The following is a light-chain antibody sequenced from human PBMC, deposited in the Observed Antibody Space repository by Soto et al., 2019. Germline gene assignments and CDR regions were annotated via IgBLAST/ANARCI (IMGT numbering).Light chain of an antibody. CDR3: QQYNNWWT. J-gene: IGKJ1*01. V-gene: IGKV3-15*01. CDR2: GAS. Sequence: EIAMTQSPATLSVSPVDRTTLSXRASQGVSSNLAWYQPKPRKAPRLLIYGASTRATGIPARLSGSGSGTEFTLTIRSLQSEDFAVYYCQQYNNWWTFGQGTKVDIK. CDR1: QGVSSN.